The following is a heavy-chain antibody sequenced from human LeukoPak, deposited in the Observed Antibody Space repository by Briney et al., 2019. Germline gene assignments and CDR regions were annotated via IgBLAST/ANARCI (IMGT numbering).Heavy chain of an antibody. J-gene: IGHJ3*01. Sequence: PSETLSLTCTVSGGSISSHFWTWIRQAPGKGLEWLGYVSKSGSTNYNPSPQSRITISVDTSKNQFFLKLTSVTAADTAVYFCARDDYGVFDAFDVWGQGTVVTVSS. V-gene: IGHV4-4*08. CDR3: ARDDYGVFDAFDV. D-gene: IGHD3-16*01. CDR2: VSKSGST. CDR1: GGSISSHF.